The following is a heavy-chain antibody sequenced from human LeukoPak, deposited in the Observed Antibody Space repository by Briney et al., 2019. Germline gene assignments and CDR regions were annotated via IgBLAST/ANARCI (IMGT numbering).Heavy chain of an antibody. J-gene: IGHJ6*02. Sequence: GGSLRLSCAASGFTFSIYAMTWVRQAPGKGLEWVSAISGSGGSTYYADSVKGRFTISRDNSKNTLYLQMNSLRAEDTAVYYCARDPYSSSWSYGMDVWGQGTTVTVSS. CDR2: ISGSGGST. CDR1: GFTFSIYA. D-gene: IGHD6-13*01. V-gene: IGHV3-23*01. CDR3: ARDPYSSSWSYGMDV.